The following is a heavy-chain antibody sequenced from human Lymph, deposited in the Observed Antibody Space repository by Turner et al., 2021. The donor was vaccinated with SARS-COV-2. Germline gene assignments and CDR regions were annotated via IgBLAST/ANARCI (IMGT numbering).Heavy chain of an antibody. CDR1: GFTFSSYD. V-gene: IGHV3-30*18. CDR2: ISHDGSVK. J-gene: IGHJ4*02. D-gene: IGHD6-19*01. CDR3: AKDHAWYSSGWYARGLDY. Sequence: QVQLVESGGGVVQPGRSLRLSCAASGFTFSSYDMHWVRQAPGKGLEWVAVISHDGSVKYYADSVKGRFTISRDNSKNTLYLQMHSLRAEDTAVYYCAKDHAWYSSGWYARGLDYWGQGSLVTVSS.